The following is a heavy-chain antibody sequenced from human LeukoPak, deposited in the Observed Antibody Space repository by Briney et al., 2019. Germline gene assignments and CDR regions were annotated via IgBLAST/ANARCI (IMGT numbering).Heavy chain of an antibody. D-gene: IGHD3-10*02. V-gene: IGHV4-59*01. Sequence: SETLSLTCTISGASIDSYYWSWIRQLPGKGLEWIGYVYYSGSTEYNPSLRSRFTMSLEMSKHQFSLNLTSVTAADTAVYYCARHLANVRWGVNPRWFDPWGQGTLVTVSS. CDR3: ARHLANVRWGVNPRWFDP. CDR2: VYYSGST. J-gene: IGHJ5*02. CDR1: GASIDSYY.